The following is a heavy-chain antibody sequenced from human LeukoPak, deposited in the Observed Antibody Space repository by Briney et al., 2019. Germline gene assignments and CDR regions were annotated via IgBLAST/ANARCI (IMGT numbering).Heavy chain of an antibody. V-gene: IGHV1-46*01. D-gene: IGHD3-10*01. J-gene: IGHJ6*02. CDR2: INPSGGST. Sequence: ASVKVSCKASGYTFTSYYMHWVRQAPGQGLEWMGIINPSGGSTSYAQKFQGRVAMTRDTSTSTVYTELSSLRSEDTAVYYCARGRELVPEYYYGMDVWGQGTTVTVSS. CDR3: ARGRELVPEYYYGMDV. CDR1: GYTFTSYY.